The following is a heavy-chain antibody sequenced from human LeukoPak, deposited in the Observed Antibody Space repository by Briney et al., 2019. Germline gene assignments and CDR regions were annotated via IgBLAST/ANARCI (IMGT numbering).Heavy chain of an antibody. V-gene: IGHV1-69-2*01. J-gene: IGHJ3*02. Sequence: ASVKVSCKASGYTFTDYYMHWVQQAPGKGLEWMGRVDPEDGETIYAEKFQGRVTITADTSTDTAYMELSSLRSEDTAVYYCATAQYSGSYYRAFDIWGQGTMVTVSS. CDR3: ATAQYSGSYYRAFDI. CDR2: VDPEDGET. D-gene: IGHD1-26*01. CDR1: GYTFTDYY.